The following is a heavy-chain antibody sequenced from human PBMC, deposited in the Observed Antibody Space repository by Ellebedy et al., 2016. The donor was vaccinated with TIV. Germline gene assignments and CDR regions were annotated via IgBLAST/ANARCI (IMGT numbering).Heavy chain of an antibody. V-gene: IGHV3-23*01. CDR2: ISASGEST. J-gene: IGHJ4*02. D-gene: IGHD3-22*01. Sequence: GESLKISCAASGFTFSIFAMSWVRQAPGKGLEWVSTISASGESTYYAGSVTGRFTISRDNAKNPLYLQRNSLRAEDTAVYYCAKRDSSGYYYARLFDYWGQGTLVTVSS. CDR1: GFTFSIFA. CDR3: AKRDSSGYYYARLFDY.